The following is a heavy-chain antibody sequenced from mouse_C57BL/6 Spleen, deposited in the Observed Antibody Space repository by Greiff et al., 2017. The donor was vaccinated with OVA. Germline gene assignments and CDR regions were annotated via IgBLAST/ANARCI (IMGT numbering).Heavy chain of an antibody. J-gene: IGHJ4*01. Sequence: QVHVKQSGAELVRPGASVTLSCKASGYTFTDYEMHWVKQTPVHGLEWIGAIDPETGGTAYNQKFKGKAILTADKSSSTAYMELRSLTSEDSAVYYCTRRNYYGRGDAMDYWGQGTSVTVSS. V-gene: IGHV1-15*01. CDR3: TRRNYYGRGDAMDY. D-gene: IGHD1-1*01. CDR2: IDPETGGT. CDR1: GYTFTDYE.